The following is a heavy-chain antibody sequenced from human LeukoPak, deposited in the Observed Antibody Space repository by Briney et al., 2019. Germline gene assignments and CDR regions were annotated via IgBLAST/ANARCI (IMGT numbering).Heavy chain of an antibody. CDR1: GFIYSSYA. CDR2: ISGSGGSA. Sequence: GGSLRLSCSASGFIYSSYAMTWVRQAPGKGLEWVSAISGSGGSAFYADSVKGRFTISRDNSKNTLYLQMNSLRAEDTAVYYCAKDRPIFKDWGQGTQVTVSS. V-gene: IGHV3-23*01. J-gene: IGHJ4*02. CDR3: AKDRPIFKD.